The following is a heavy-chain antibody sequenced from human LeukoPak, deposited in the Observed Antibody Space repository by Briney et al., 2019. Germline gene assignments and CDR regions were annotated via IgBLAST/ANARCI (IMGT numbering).Heavy chain of an antibody. CDR2: INPNSGGT. CDR3: AIDYSSGWSMDY. CDR1: GYTFTGYY. Sequence: ASVKVSCKASGYTFTGYYMHWVRQASGQGLEWMGWINPNSGGTNYAQNFQGRVTMTRDTSISTAYMELSRLRSDDTAVYYCAIDYSSGWSMDYWGQGTLVTVSS. V-gene: IGHV1-2*02. D-gene: IGHD6-19*01. J-gene: IGHJ4*02.